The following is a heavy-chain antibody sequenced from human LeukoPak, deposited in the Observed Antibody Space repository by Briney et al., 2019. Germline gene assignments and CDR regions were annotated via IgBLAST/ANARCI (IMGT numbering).Heavy chain of an antibody. D-gene: IGHD6-13*01. J-gene: IGHJ1*01. CDR3: ARGPWNSGSYQYFQH. V-gene: IGHV3-21*01. CDR1: GFTFSTYS. Sequence: PGGSLRLSCAPSGFTFSTYSMNCVRQTPGRGLEWVSSISRRIAYIYCTDSEKGRSTISRDNANNSLYLRVNSPTATEPSMNYFARGPWNSGSYQYFQHWGQGTLVTVSS. CDR2: ISRRIAYI.